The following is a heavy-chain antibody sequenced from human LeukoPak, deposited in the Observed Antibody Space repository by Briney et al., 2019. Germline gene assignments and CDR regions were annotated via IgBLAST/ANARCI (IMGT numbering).Heavy chain of an antibody. CDR3: ARSPRVGLDY. J-gene: IGHJ4*02. CDR1: GFTFSSYA. Sequence: GGSLRLSCAASGFTFSSYAMSWVRQAPGEGLEWVSAISGSGGSTYYADSVKGRFTISRDNSKNTLYLQMNSLRAEDTAVYYCARSPRVGLDYWGQGTLVTVSS. CDR2: ISGSGGST. V-gene: IGHV3-23*01.